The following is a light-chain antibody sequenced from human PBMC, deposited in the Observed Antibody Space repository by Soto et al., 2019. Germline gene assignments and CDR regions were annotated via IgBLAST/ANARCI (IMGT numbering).Light chain of an antibody. Sequence: SVLTQPPSVSGAPGQRVTISCTGSSSNIGAGYDVHWYQQLPGTAPKLLIYANNNRPSGVPDRFSDSKSGTSASLAITGLQAEDEADYYCQSYDSSLSGYVFGAGTKVTVL. CDR1: SSNIGAGYD. CDR3: QSYDSSLSGYV. J-gene: IGLJ1*01. V-gene: IGLV1-40*01. CDR2: ANN.